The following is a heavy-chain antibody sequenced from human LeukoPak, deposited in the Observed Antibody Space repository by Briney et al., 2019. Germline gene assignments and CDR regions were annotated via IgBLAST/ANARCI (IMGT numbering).Heavy chain of an antibody. Sequence: TGGSLRLSCAASGFSFSGYWMQWVRQAPGKGLEWVASINQDGSQKDYVDSLRGRFTSSRDNAKNSLYLQMNSLRAEDTAVYYCARDRGPTTFDHWGPGTLVTVSS. V-gene: IGHV3-7*01. J-gene: IGHJ4*02. D-gene: IGHD3-10*01. CDR1: GFSFSGYW. CDR2: INQDGSQK. CDR3: ARDRGPTTFDH.